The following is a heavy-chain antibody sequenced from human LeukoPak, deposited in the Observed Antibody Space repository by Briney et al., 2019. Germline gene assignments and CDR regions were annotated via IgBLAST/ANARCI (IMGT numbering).Heavy chain of an antibody. Sequence: GESLKISCKGSGYRFTSDWIGWVRQMPGRGLEWMGIIYPGDSDTRYSPSFQGQVTISADKSVNTAYLQWSSLKASDTAMYYCARLSGRVVCSAGSCYIDSWGQGTLVTVSS. J-gene: IGHJ4*02. CDR2: IYPGDSDT. D-gene: IGHD2-15*01. CDR3: ARLSGRVVCSAGSCYIDS. V-gene: IGHV5-51*01. CDR1: GYRFTSDW.